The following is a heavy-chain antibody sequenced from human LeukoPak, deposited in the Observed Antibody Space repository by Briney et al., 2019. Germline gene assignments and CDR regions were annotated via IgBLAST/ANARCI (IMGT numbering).Heavy chain of an antibody. CDR2: FDPEDGET. CDR3: ATGGPALLLLPVSY. V-gene: IGHV1-24*01. Sequence: ASVKVSCKVSGYTLTELSMHWVRQAPGKGLEWMGGFDPEDGETIYAQKFQGRVTMTEDTSTDTAYMELSSLRSEDTAVYYCATGGPALLLLPVSYGSQGTLVTVSS. J-gene: IGHJ4*02. CDR1: GYTLTELS. D-gene: IGHD3-22*01.